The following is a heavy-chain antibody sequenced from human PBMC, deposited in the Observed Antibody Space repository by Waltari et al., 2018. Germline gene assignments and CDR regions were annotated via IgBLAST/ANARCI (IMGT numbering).Heavy chain of an antibody. V-gene: IGHV4-59*11. CDR1: GGSFTNHY. D-gene: IGHD2-15*01. CDR2: IYYSGIT. Sequence: QVQLQESGPGLVKPSETLSLTCTVSGGSFTNHYWSWIRQSPGKGLEWLGYIYYSGITNYNPSLKSRITISLDTSKNVFSLKLTSVTAADTAVYYCASGYCSGGSCYNWFDPWGQGTLVTVSS. J-gene: IGHJ5*02. CDR3: ASGYCSGGSCYNWFDP.